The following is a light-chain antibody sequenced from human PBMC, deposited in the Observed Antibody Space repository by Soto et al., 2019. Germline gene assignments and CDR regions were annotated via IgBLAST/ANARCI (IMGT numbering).Light chain of an antibody. CDR3: QQYGSSPPWT. Sequence: EIVLTQSPGTLSLSPGERVTLSFRASQSVSSSYLAWYQQKPGLAPRLLIYGASSRATGIPDRFSGSGSGTDFTLTISRLEPEDFAVYYCQQYGSSPPWTFGQGTKVDIK. CDR1: QSVSSSY. CDR2: GAS. V-gene: IGKV3-20*01. J-gene: IGKJ1*01.